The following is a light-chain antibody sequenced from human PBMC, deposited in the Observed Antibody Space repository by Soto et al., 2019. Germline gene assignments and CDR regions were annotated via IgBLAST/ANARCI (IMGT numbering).Light chain of an antibody. V-gene: IGKV1-5*01. J-gene: IGKJ1*01. CDR1: QSISSW. CDR3: QQYNSYCT. CDR2: DAS. Sequence: DIQMTQSPSTLSASVGDRVTITCRASQSISSWLAWYQQKPGKAPKLLIYDASSLESGVPSRFSGSGSGTEFTLTISSLQPDDFATYYCQQYNSYCTFGQGTKVDSK.